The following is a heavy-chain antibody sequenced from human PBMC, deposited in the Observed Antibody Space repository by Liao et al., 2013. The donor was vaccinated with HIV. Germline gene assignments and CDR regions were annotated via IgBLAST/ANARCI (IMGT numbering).Heavy chain of an antibody. CDR1: GGSISSGSYY. V-gene: IGHV4-61*02. Sequence: QLQLQESGPGLVKPSQTLSLTCTVSGGSISSGSYYWSWIRQPAGKGLEWIGRIYTSGSTNYNPSLKSRVTMSLDTSKNQFSLNLTSVTAADTAVYYCARVRDYYGSGSYYKDVWGRGTTVTVSS. J-gene: IGHJ6*03. CDR2: IYTSGST. D-gene: IGHD3-10*01. CDR3: ARVRDYYGSGSYYKDV.